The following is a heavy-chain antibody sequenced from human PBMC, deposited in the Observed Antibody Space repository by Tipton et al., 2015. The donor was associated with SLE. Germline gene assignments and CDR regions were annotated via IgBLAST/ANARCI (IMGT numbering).Heavy chain of an antibody. CDR1: GDFISSSRYS. CDR3: ARSSFLYRKPPNELDN. D-gene: IGHD1-26*01. V-gene: IGHV4-39*07. Sequence: GLVKPSETLSLTCTVSGDFISSSRYSWGWIRQPPGKGLEWIGNVYYSGRTYYNPSLKSRGTISVDTSNNQFSLKVHSVTATDTATYYCARSSFLYRKPPNELDNWGQGTLVTVSS. J-gene: IGHJ1*01. CDR2: VYYSGRT.